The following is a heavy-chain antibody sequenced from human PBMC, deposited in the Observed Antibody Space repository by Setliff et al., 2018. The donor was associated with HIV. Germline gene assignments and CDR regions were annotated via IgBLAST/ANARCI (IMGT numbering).Heavy chain of an antibody. J-gene: IGHJ5*02. V-gene: IGHV4-39*07. CDR3: ARSGYYGSGTHYKGNWRDWFDP. D-gene: IGHD3-10*01. CDR2: INHSGGP. Sequence: KASETLSLTCTVSGGSISSTSYYWGWIRQPPGKGLEWIGEINHSGGPNYSPSLKSRVTISVDTSKNQFSLKLSSVTAADTAVYFCARSGYYGSGTHYKGNWRDWFDPWGQGTLVTVSS. CDR1: GGSISSTSYY.